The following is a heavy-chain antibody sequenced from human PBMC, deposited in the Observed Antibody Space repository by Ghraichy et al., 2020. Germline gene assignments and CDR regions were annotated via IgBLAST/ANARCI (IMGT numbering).Heavy chain of an antibody. V-gene: IGHV4-39*01. CDR3: ARPGYGNYYWYFDL. CDR1: GGSISSSSYY. D-gene: IGHD3-9*01. CDR2: IYYSGST. J-gene: IGHJ2*01. Sequence: GALSLTCTVSGGSISSSSYYWGWIRQPPGKGLEWIGSIYYSGSTYYNPSLKSRVTISVDTSKNQFSLKLSSVTAADTAVYYCARPGYGNYYWYFDLWGRGTLVTVSS.